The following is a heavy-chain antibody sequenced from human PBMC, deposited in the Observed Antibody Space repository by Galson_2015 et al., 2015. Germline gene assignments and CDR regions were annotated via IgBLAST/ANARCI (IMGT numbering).Heavy chain of an antibody. CDR2: ISGRSTFI. Sequence: SLRLSCAASGFPFSSYTMNWVRQAPGKGLQWVSSISGRSTFIFYSDSVKGRFTISRDNAKNSLSLQMNSLRGDDTAVYYCTRRLGIGSGSPEFWGQGTLVAVSS. J-gene: IGHJ4*02. CDR1: GFPFSSYT. D-gene: IGHD7-27*01. CDR3: TRRLGIGSGSPEF. V-gene: IGHV3-21*01.